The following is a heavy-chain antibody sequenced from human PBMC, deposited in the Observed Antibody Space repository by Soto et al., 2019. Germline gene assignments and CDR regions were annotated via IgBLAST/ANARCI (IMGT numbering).Heavy chain of an antibody. CDR1: GYTFRNYA. D-gene: IGHD3-22*01. V-gene: IGHV1-18*04. J-gene: IGHJ4*02. Sequence: ASVKVSCKTSGYTFRNYAISWVRQTPGQGLEWMGWVSPYNGNANYTQKFQGRVTMTTDTSTATAHMELTSLRSDDTAMYYCARGISLIMAAPGYWGQGTLVTVSS. CDR3: ARGISLIMAAPGY. CDR2: VSPYNGNA.